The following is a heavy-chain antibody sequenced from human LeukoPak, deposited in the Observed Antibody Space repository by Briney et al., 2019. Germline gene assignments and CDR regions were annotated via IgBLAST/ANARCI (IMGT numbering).Heavy chain of an antibody. CDR2: IKQDGSEK. CDR3: ARDSSDFWSYYFDY. CDR1: GFTFSSYW. J-gene: IGHJ4*02. Sequence: GGSLRLSCAASGFTFSSYWMTWVRQAPGKGLEWVANIKQDGSEKYYVDSVKGRFTIPRDNVKNSLYLQMNSLRAEDTAVYYCARDSSDFWSYYFDYWGQGTRVTVSS. D-gene: IGHD3-3*01. V-gene: IGHV3-7*01.